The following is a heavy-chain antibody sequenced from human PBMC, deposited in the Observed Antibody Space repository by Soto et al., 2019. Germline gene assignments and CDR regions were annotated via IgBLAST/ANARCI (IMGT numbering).Heavy chain of an antibody. D-gene: IGHD3-22*01. CDR1: GGSISSYY. CDR3: ARGNWLLYYYDSSGYYYFDY. J-gene: IGHJ4*02. CDR2: IYYSGST. Sequence: QVQLQESGPGLVKPSETLSLTCTVSGGSISSYYWSWIRQPPGKGLEWIGYIYYSGSTNYNPSLKSRVTISVDTSKNQFSLKLSSVTAADTAVYYCARGNWLLYYYDSSGYYYFDYWGQGTLVTVSS. V-gene: IGHV4-59*01.